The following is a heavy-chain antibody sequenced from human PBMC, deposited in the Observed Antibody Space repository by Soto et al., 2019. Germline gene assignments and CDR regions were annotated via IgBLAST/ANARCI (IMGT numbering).Heavy chain of an antibody. V-gene: IGHV3-73*01. CDR2: IRSKGNNYAT. Sequence: PGGSLRLSCAASGFTFSASAMHWVRQASGKGLEWVGRIRSKGNNYATAYAESVKGRFTISRDDSKKMAYLQMSSLKTEDTAVYYCTKVPNWDNSLGYYYAMDVWGQGTTVTVSS. CDR1: GFTFSASA. J-gene: IGHJ6*02. CDR3: TKVPNWDNSLGYYYAMDV. D-gene: IGHD7-27*01.